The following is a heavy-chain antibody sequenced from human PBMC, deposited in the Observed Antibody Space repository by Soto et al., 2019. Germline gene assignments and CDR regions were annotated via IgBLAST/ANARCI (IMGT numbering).Heavy chain of an antibody. V-gene: IGHV4-61*01. J-gene: IGHJ4*02. CDR3: SSQTFVPGPGSYYNGPHYFDY. D-gene: IGHD3-10*01. Sequence: SETLSLTCTVSGGSVISGSYYWSWIRQSPGKGVEWIAYIYYTGSTNYNHSLKSRVTVSMDRSNNQFSLKLNSVTAADTAVYICSSQTFVPGPGSYYNGPHYFDYWGQGTLVTVSS. CDR1: GGSVISGSYY. CDR2: IYYTGST.